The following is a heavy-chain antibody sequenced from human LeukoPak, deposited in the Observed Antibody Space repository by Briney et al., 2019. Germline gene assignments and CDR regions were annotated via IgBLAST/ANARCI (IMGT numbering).Heavy chain of an antibody. CDR2: ISGSGGST. V-gene: IGHV3-23*01. J-gene: IGHJ4*02. CDR1: GFTFSSYA. CDR3: ARGDDFWSGYSFAPTNY. Sequence: GGSLRLSCAASGFTFSSYAMSWVRQAPGKGLEWVSAISGSGGSTYYADSVKGRFIISRDNAKNSLYLQMNSLRAEDTAVYYCARGDDFWSGYSFAPTNYWGQGTLVTVSS. D-gene: IGHD3-3*01.